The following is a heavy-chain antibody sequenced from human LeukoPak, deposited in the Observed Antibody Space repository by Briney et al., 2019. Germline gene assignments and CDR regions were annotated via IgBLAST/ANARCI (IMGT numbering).Heavy chain of an antibody. Sequence: APVKVSCKASGYTLISYSISWVRQAPGQGLEWMGWISAYNGHANYAQKLQGRVTMTTDTSTSAAYMELRSLRPDDTAVYYCARGDCSSDTCYLPEYFQHWGQGTLVTVSS. CDR1: GYTLISYS. V-gene: IGHV1-18*01. D-gene: IGHD2-15*01. J-gene: IGHJ1*01. CDR3: ARGDCSSDTCYLPEYFQH. CDR2: ISAYNGHA.